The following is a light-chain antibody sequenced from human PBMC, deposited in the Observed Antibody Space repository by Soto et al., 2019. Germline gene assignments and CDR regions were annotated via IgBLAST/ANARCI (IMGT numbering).Light chain of an antibody. J-gene: IGKJ1*01. Sequence: EIVLTQSPATLSLSPGERATLSCRASQSVSSSYLAWYQQKPGQAPRLLIYGASSRATGIPDRFSGSGSGTDFTLTISRLEPEDFAVYYCQQYGSSSTFGQGTKVDNK. CDR2: GAS. CDR3: QQYGSSST. V-gene: IGKV3-20*01. CDR1: QSVSSSY.